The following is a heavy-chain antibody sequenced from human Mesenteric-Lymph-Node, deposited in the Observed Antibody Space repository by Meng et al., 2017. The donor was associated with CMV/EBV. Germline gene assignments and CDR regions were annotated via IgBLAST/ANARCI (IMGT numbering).Heavy chain of an antibody. Sequence: ASVKVSCKASGYTFLGYGISWVRQAPGQGLEWMGWIDPNSGATNYAQKFQGRVTMTRDTSISTSYMELSRLKSDDTAVYYCARVTVMLPYAKDFDYWGQGTLVTVSS. J-gene: IGHJ4*02. CDR1: GYTFLGYG. CDR2: IDPNSGAT. V-gene: IGHV1-2*02. D-gene: IGHD2-8*01. CDR3: ARVTVMLPYAKDFDY.